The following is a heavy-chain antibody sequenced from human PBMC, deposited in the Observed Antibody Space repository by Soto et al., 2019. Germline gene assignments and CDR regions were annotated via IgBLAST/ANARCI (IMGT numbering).Heavy chain of an antibody. D-gene: IGHD2-15*01. V-gene: IGHV3-43*01. CDR2: ISWDGGST. Sequence: GGSLKLSCAASGFTFDDYTMHWVRQAPGKGLEWVSLISWDGGSTYYADSVKGRFTISRDNSKNSLYLQMNSLRTEDTALYYCAKDIGFDCRGGSCYSYFDYWGQGTLVTVSS. CDR1: GFTFDDYT. J-gene: IGHJ4*02. CDR3: AKDIGFDCRGGSCYSYFDY.